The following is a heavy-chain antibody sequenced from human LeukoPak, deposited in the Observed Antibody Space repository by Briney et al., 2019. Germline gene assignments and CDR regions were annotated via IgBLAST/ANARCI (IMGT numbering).Heavy chain of an antibody. CDR3: TRGVMKGSGKTFDY. Sequence: GASVKVSCKTSGYTFTSYDINWVRQATGQGLEWMGWMNPNGGNTGYAQKFQGRVTMTRNTSISTAYMELSSLRSEDTAVYFCTRGVMKGSGKTFDYWGQGTLVTVSS. CDR2: MNPNGGNT. D-gene: IGHD3-10*01. J-gene: IGHJ4*02. V-gene: IGHV1-8*01. CDR1: GYTFTSYD.